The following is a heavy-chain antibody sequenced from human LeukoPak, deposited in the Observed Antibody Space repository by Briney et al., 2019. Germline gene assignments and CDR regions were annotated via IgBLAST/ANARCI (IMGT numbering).Heavy chain of an antibody. CDR3: ARESSSWYYYYYCYMDV. Sequence: SVKVSCKASGGTFISYAISWVRQAPGQGLEWMGRIIPIFGTANYARKFQGRVTITTDESTSTAYMELSSLRSEDTAVYYCARESSSWYYYYYCYMDVWGKGTTVTVSS. J-gene: IGHJ6*03. V-gene: IGHV1-69*05. CDR1: GGTFISYA. CDR2: IIPIFGTA. D-gene: IGHD6-13*01.